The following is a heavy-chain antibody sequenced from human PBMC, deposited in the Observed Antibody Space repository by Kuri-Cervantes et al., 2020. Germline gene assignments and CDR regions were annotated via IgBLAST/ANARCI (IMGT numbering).Heavy chain of an antibody. CDR2: IGTAGDT. CDR1: GFTFSSYD. J-gene: IGHJ4*02. Sequence: GGSLRLSCAASGFTFSSYDMHWVRQATGKGLEWVSAIGTAGDTYYPGSVKGRFTISRENAENSLYLQMNSLRAGDTAVYYCARDWYSGSYTLADWGQGTLVTVSS. V-gene: IGHV3-13*01. CDR3: ARDWYSGSYTLAD. D-gene: IGHD1-26*01.